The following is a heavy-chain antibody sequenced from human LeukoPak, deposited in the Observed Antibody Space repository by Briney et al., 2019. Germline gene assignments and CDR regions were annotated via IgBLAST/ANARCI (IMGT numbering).Heavy chain of an antibody. CDR3: ARDKRAYDSSGYYYRSFDY. D-gene: IGHD3-22*01. J-gene: IGHJ4*02. V-gene: IGHV4-59*01. CDR1: GGSISSYY. Sequence: PSETLSLTCTVSGGSISSYYWTWIRQPPGKGLEWIGYIYYSGSTNYNPSLKSRVTISVDTSKNQFSLKLSSVTAADTAVYYCARDKRAYDSSGYYYRSFDYWGQGTLVTVSS. CDR2: IYYSGST.